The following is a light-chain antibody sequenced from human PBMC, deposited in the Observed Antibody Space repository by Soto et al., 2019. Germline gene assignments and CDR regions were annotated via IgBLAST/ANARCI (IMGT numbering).Light chain of an antibody. J-gene: IGKJ4*02. V-gene: IGKV3-20*01. CDR1: QSVSSSY. CDR3: QYYGSSPVT. Sequence: EIVLTQSPGTLSLSPGDRATLSCRASQSVSSSYLAWYQQKPGQAPRLLIYGASYRATGIPDRFSGSGSGTDFTLTISILEPEDVAVYCCQYYGSSPVTFGGGTKVEIK. CDR2: GAS.